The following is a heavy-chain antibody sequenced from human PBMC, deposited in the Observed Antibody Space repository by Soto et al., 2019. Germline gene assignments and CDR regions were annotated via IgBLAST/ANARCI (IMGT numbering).Heavy chain of an antibody. Sequence: GASVNVSCKASGYTFTSYAMHWVRQAPGQRLEWMGWINAGNGNTKYSQKFQGRVTITRDTSASTAYMELSSLRSEDTAVYYCARATWIRDAFDIWGQGTMVTVSS. V-gene: IGHV1-3*01. D-gene: IGHD5-18*01. CDR1: GYTFTSYA. CDR3: ARATWIRDAFDI. CDR2: INAGNGNT. J-gene: IGHJ3*02.